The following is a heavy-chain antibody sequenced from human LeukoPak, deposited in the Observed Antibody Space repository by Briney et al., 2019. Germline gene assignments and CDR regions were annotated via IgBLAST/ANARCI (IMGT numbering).Heavy chain of an antibody. Sequence: GGSLRLSCAASGFTFSSYAVSWVRQAPGKGLEWVSAISGSGGNTYYADSVKGRFTISRDNSKNTLYLQMNSLRAEDTAIYYCAKAFGELSGYFDCWGQGTLVTVSS. CDR1: GFTFSSYA. CDR2: ISGSGGNT. V-gene: IGHV3-23*01. J-gene: IGHJ4*02. CDR3: AKAFGELSGYFDC. D-gene: IGHD3-10*01.